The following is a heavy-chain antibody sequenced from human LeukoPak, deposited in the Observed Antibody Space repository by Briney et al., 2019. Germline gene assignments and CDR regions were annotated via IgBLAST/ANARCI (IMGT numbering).Heavy chain of an antibody. CDR1: GFTFDDYA. CDR2: ISWNSGSI. J-gene: IGHJ5*01. V-gene: IGHV3-9*01. D-gene: IGHD1-26*01. CDR3: ARDASGSFYDS. Sequence: SLRLSCAASGFTFDDYAMHWVRQAPGKGLEWVSGISWNSGSIGYADSVKGRFTISRDNAKNSLYLQMDSLRAEDTAIYYCARDASGSFYDSWGQGTLVTVSS.